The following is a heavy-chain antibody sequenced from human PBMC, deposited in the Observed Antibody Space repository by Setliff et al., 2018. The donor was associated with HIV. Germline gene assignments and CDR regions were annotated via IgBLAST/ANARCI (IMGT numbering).Heavy chain of an antibody. CDR2: INAGNGNT. Sequence: GASVKVSFKASGYTFTSYAMHWVRQAPGQRLEWMGWINAGNGNTKYSQKFRGRVTITTHESTSTAYMELSSLRSEDTAVYYCARDFGGYCSSMSCPGLFDPWGQGTLVTVSS. CDR1: GYTFTSYA. CDR3: ARDFGGYCSSMSCPGLFDP. D-gene: IGHD2-2*01. V-gene: IGHV1-3*01. J-gene: IGHJ5*02.